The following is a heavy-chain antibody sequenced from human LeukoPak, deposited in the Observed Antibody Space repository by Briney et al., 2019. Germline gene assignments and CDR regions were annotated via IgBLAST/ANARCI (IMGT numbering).Heavy chain of an antibody. CDR3: TRGSLTYYYDSRAPNY. J-gene: IGHJ4*02. Sequence: GRSLRLSCTASGFTFGDYAMSWVRQAPGKGLEWVGFIRSKAYGGTTEYAASVKGRLTISRDDSKSIAYLQMNSLKTEDTAVYYCTRGSLTYYYDSRAPNYWGQGTLVTVSS. D-gene: IGHD3-22*01. V-gene: IGHV3-49*04. CDR2: IRSKAYGGTT. CDR1: GFTFGDYA.